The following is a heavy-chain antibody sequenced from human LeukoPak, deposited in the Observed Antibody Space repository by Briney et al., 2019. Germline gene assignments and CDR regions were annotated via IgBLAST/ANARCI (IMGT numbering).Heavy chain of an antibody. V-gene: IGHV3-15*01. CDR1: RFSFTTTW. D-gene: IGHD2-2*01. CDR3: ATELWCSSTSCPYAFDI. CDR2: IKSKSSSETT. J-gene: IGHJ3*02. Sequence: GGPLRLSCAASRFSFTTTWMSWVRQAPGKGLEWVGRIKSKSSSETTEYAAPVKGRFTISRDDSKNTLYLQMNSLKTEDTAIYYCATELWCSSTSCPYAFDIWGQGTMVTVSS.